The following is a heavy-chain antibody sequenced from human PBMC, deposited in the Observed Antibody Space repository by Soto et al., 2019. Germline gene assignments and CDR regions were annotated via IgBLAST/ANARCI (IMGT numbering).Heavy chain of an antibody. V-gene: IGHV3-21*06. J-gene: IGHJ5*01. Sequence: RVSLRLSRAASGFPFSRYGMNWLRQAPGKGLEWVASISSSTSYVDYADSVKGRFSTSRDNAKNILLLEMYALRTEDTAVYYCARAPSEGRVGNWSDCWCPGT. CDR3: ARAPSEGRVGNWSDC. CDR2: ISSSTSYV. CDR1: GFPFSRYG. D-gene: IGHD2-2*01.